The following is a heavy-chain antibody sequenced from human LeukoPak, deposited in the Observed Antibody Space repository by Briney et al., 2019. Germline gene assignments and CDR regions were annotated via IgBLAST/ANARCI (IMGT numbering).Heavy chain of an antibody. Sequence: GGSLRLSCAASGFSFTTYWMTWVRQAPGKGLQWVANINEDGSVKYYVDSVKGRFTISRDNTKNSLYLQMNSLRAEDTAVYYCARGRYSSSPPDYWGQGTLVTVSS. CDR2: INEDGSVK. V-gene: IGHV3-7*01. CDR3: ARGRYSSSPPDY. J-gene: IGHJ4*02. CDR1: GFSFTTYW. D-gene: IGHD6-13*01.